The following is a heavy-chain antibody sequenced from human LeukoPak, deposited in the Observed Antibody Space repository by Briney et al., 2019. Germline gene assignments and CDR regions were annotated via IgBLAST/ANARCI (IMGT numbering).Heavy chain of an antibody. J-gene: IGHJ4*02. CDR3: GKTDIYFNPIDY. CDR2: IHRDGRT. V-gene: IGHV4-4*02. Sequence: PSETLSLTCAVSGVSISTSEWWSWVRQPPGQGLEWIGEIHRDGRTRYNPSLTSRVTMSMDYSKNQFSLNVRFVTAADTAIYYGGKTDIYFNPIDYWGPGSLVTVSS. CDR1: GVSISTSEW. D-gene: IGHD3-9*01.